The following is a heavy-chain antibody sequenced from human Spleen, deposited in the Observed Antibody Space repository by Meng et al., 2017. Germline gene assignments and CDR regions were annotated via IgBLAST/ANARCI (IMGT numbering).Heavy chain of an antibody. CDR3: TRDGYSDCSRTSCFDS. V-gene: IGHV7-4-1*02. Sequence: QVQLVQSRSELRKPGASVKVSCKASGYTLTNYAINWLRQDPGQGLQWMGWIDTNTGNPTYVPGFTGRLVFSLDTSVSTAYLQLSGLKADDTAVYYCTRDGYSDCSRTSCFDSWGQGTLVTVSS. D-gene: IGHD2-2*01. CDR2: IDTNTGNP. CDR1: GYTLTNYA. J-gene: IGHJ4*02.